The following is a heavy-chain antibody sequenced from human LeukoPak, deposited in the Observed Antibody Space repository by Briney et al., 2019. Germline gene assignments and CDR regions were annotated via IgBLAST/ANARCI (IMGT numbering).Heavy chain of an antibody. CDR3: AKDQYYYGAYCRGFDY. CDR1: GFNFRSYG. V-gene: IGHV3-33*06. D-gene: IGHD3-10*01. CDR2: IWPDGSNT. J-gene: IGHJ4*02. Sequence: GGSLRLSCVASGFNFRSYGMHWVRQAPGKGLEWVAVIWPDGSNTFYAESGKGRFAISRDNSKNTLYLQMNSLRGEDTAVYYCAKDQYYYGAYCRGFDYWGQGTLVTVSS.